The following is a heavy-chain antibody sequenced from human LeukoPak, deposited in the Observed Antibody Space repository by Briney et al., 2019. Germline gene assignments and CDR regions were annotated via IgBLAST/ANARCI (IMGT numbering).Heavy chain of an antibody. Sequence: EASVKVSCKASGYTFTSYGISWVRQAPGQGLEWMGWISAYNGNTNYAQKLQGRVTMTTDTSTSTAYMELRSLRSDDTAVYYCARARTLYVSYEVSGTWGQGTLVTVSS. CDR1: GYTFTSYG. V-gene: IGHV1-18*01. D-gene: IGHD3-10*01. J-gene: IGHJ5*02. CDR3: ARARTLYVSYEVSGT. CDR2: ISAYNGNT.